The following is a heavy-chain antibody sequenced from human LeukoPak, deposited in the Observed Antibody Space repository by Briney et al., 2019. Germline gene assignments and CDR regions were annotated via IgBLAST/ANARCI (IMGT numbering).Heavy chain of an antibody. CDR2: ISGSGGST. D-gene: IGHD5-18*01. Sequence: GGSVRLSCAASGFTFSSYAMSWVRQAPGKGLEWVSTISGSGGSTYYADSVKGRFTISRDNAKNTLYLQMNSLRAEDTAVYYCARVVDTHFDYWGQGTLVTVSS. V-gene: IGHV3-23*01. CDR1: GFTFSSYA. CDR3: ARVVDTHFDY. J-gene: IGHJ4*02.